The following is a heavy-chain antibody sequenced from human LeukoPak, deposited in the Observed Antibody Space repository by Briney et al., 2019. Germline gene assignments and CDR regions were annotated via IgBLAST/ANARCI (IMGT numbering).Heavy chain of an antibody. CDR3: AKEPRTYSSGWYSDY. V-gene: IGHV3-30*18. CDR2: ISYDGSNK. J-gene: IGHJ4*02. D-gene: IGHD6-19*01. CDR1: GFTFSSYG. Sequence: PGGSLRLSCAASGFTFSSYGMHWVRQAPGKGLEWVAVISYDGSNKYYADSVKGRFTISRDNSKNTLYLQMNSLRAEDTAVYYCAKEPRTYSSGWYSDYWGQGTLVTVSS.